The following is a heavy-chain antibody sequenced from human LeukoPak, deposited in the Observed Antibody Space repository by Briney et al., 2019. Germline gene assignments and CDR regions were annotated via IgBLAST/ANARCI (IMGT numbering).Heavy chain of an antibody. D-gene: IGHD6-13*01. CDR1: GFTFSSYW. Sequence: GGSLRLSCAASGFTFSSYWMSWVRQAPGKGLEWVSYISSSSSTIYYADSVKGRFTISRDNAKNTLYLQMNSLRAEDTAVYYCAKDQKAAGTYYYYMDVWGKGTTVTVSS. CDR3: AKDQKAAGTYYYYMDV. V-gene: IGHV3-48*01. CDR2: ISSSSSTI. J-gene: IGHJ6*03.